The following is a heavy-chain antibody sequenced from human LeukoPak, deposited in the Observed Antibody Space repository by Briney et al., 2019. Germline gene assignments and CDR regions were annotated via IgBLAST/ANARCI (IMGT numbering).Heavy chain of an antibody. CDR1: GGSFTSYG. CDR2: FIPILGTA. D-gene: IGHD2-2*01. J-gene: IGHJ6*02. CDR3: ARGLYCSSSTSCYDYGMDV. Sequence: SVKVSCKASGGSFTSYGLNWVRQAPGQGLEWRGGFIPILGTAKYAQKLQGRVTITADESTSTAYMVLSSLRYEDTAVYYCARGLYCSSSTSCYDYGMDVWGQGTTVTVSS. V-gene: IGHV1-69*13.